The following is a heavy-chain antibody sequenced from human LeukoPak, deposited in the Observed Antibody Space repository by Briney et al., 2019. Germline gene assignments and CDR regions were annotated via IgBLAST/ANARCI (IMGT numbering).Heavy chain of an antibody. D-gene: IGHD3/OR15-3a*01. V-gene: IGHV3-30-3*01. CDR3: ARIPRLGLVINPYFDH. Sequence: GRSLRLSCAASGFTFSGYTMHWVRQAPGKGLEWVAVISYDGSNKYYADSVKGRFTISRDNSKNTLYLQMNSLRAEDTTVYYCARIPRLGLVINPYFDHWGQGTLVTVSS. J-gene: IGHJ4*02. CDR2: ISYDGSNK. CDR1: GFTFSGYT.